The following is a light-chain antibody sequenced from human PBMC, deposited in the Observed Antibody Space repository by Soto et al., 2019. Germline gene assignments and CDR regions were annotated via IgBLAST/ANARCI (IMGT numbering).Light chain of an antibody. CDR3: CSYAGSSTYV. Sequence: QSALTQPASVSGSPGQSITISCTGTSSYFGSYNLVSWYQQHPGKAPKLMIYEDSKRPSGVSNRFSGSKSGNTASLTISGLQAEDDADYYCCSYAGSSTYVFGTGTKVTV. CDR1: SSYFGSYNL. J-gene: IGLJ1*01. CDR2: EDS. V-gene: IGLV2-23*01.